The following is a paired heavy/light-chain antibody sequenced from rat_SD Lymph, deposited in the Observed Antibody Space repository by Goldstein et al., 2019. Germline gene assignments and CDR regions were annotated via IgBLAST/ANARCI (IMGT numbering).Light chain of an antibody. J-gene: IGKJ1*01. Sequence: DIVLTQSPALAVSLGQRATISCRASQSVSISRYNLMHWYQQKPGQQPKLLIYRASNLASGIPARFSGSGSGTDFTLTINPVQADDIATYYCQQSRESPPTFGGGTKLELK. CDR3: QQSRESPPT. CDR2: RAS. CDR1: QSVSISRYNL. V-gene: IGKV3S19*01.
Heavy chain of an antibody. D-gene: IGHD1-6*01. CDR2: ISYDGSST. CDR1: GFTFSNYG. CDR3: TSTYTTDYYYED. J-gene: IGHJ2*01. V-gene: IGHV5-29*01. Sequence: EVQLVESGGGLVQPGRSMKLSCAASGFTFSNYGMAWVRQAPTKGLEWVATISYDGSSTYYRDSVKGRFTISRDNAKSTLYLQMNSLRSEDTATYYCTSTYTTDYYYEDWGQGVMVTVSS.